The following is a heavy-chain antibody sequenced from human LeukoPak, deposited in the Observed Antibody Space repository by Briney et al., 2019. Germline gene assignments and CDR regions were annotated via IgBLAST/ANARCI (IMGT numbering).Heavy chain of an antibody. CDR2: INHSGST. CDR1: GGSFSGYY. J-gene: IGHJ3*02. V-gene: IGHV4-34*01. D-gene: IGHD5-24*01. Sequence: SETLSLTCAVYGGSFSGYYWSWIRQPPGKGLEWIGEINHSGSTNYNPSLKSRVTISVDTSKNQFSLKLSSVTAADTAVYYCARGRDGYNYGSNAFDIWGQGTMVTVSS. CDR3: ARGRDGYNYGSNAFDI.